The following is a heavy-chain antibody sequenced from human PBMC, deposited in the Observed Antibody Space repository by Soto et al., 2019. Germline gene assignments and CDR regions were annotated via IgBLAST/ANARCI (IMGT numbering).Heavy chain of an antibody. CDR2: TRNKANSYTT. CDR1: GFTFSDHY. CDR3: ASLYDFWSGSEAFDI. D-gene: IGHD3-3*01. V-gene: IGHV3-72*01. Sequence: GGSLRLSCAASGFTFSDHYMDWVRQAPGKGLEWVGRTRNKANSYTTEYAASVKGRFTISRDDSKNSLYLQMNSLKTEDTAVYYCASLYDFWSGSEAFDIWGQGTMVTVSS. J-gene: IGHJ3*02.